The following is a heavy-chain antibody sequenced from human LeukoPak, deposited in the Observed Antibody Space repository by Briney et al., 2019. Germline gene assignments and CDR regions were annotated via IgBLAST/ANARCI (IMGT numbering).Heavy chain of an antibody. J-gene: IGHJ4*02. CDR1: GYSFTSYW. CDR3: ARPRIATAGAYYFDY. Sequence: GESPKISCKGSGYSFTSYWIGWVRQMPGKGLEWMGIIYPGDSDTRYSPSFQGQVTISADKSISTAYLQWSSLKASDTAMYYCARPRIATAGAYYFDYWGQGTLVTVSS. V-gene: IGHV5-51*01. CDR2: IYPGDSDT. D-gene: IGHD6-13*01.